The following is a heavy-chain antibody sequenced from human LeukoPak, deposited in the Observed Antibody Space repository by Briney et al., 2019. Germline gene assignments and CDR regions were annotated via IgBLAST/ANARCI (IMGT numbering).Heavy chain of an antibody. Sequence: PGGSLRLSCAASGFTFSSYAMNWVRQAPGRGLEWVSSVSDSGGKTYYAASVKGRFTISRDNSKNTLYLQMNSLRAEDTAVYYCAKAPDCDVLTGTSFDSWGQGVLVTVSS. V-gene: IGHV3-23*01. J-gene: IGHJ4*02. CDR2: VSDSGGKT. D-gene: IGHD3-9*01. CDR3: AKAPDCDVLTGTSFDS. CDR1: GFTFSSYA.